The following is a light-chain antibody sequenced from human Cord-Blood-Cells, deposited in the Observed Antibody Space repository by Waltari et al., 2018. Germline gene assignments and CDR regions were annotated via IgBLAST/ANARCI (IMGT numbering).Light chain of an antibody. CDR2: AAS. V-gene: IGKV1-39*01. CDR1: QRISSY. J-gene: IGKJ2*01. CDR3: QQSYSTHT. Sequence: DIQMTQSPSSWSASVAARVPITCRASQRISSYLNWYQQKPGKVPKLLIYAASSLQSGVPSRFSGSGSGTDFTLTISSLQPEDFATYYCQQSYSTHTFGQGTKLEIK.